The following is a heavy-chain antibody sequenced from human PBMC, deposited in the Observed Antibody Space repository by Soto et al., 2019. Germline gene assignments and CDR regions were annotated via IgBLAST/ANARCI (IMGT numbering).Heavy chain of an antibody. CDR3: ARERDPTIFGVVIRGWTNGGWYYYGMDV. V-gene: IGHV1-18*04. CDR1: GYTFTSYG. J-gene: IGHJ6*02. D-gene: IGHD3-3*01. CDR2: ISAYNGNT. Sequence: QVQLVQSGAEVKKPGASVKVSCKASGYTFTSYGISWVRQAPGQGLEWMGWISAYNGNTNYAQKLQGRVTMTTDTSTSTAYMELRSLRSDDTAVYYCARERDPTIFGVVIRGWTNGGWYYYGMDVWGQGTTVTVSS.